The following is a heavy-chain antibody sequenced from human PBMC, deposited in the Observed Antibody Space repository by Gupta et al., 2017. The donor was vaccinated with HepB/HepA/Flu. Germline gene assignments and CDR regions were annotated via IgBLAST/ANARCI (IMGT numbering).Heavy chain of an antibody. J-gene: IGHJ6*03. CDR1: GDSIRGRSYF. D-gene: IGHD3/OR15-3a*01. CDR3: ARGLDHFYYYMGV. CDR2: LYYSGST. Sequence: QLQLQESGPRLVKPSETLSLTCTVSGDSIRGRSYFWGWYRQPPGKGLQWITNLYYSGSTYSNPSLKSRVTVSVDLSKNQFSLKLSSVTAADTAVYYCARGLDHFYYYMGVWGKGTTVTVSS. V-gene: IGHV4-39*01.